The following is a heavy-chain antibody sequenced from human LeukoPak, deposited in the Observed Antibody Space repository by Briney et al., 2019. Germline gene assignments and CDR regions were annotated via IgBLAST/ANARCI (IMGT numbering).Heavy chain of an antibody. J-gene: IGHJ4*02. Sequence: SVPALLKPTQTLTLTCIFSGFSLSTSGMCVSWVRQPPGKALGWLALIDWDDDEYYSRSLKTRLTISKDTSTNQVVLTMTNMDPVDTATYYCARIRLHSSGWYYFDYWGQGTLVTVSS. CDR2: IDWDDDE. CDR1: GFSLSTSGMC. D-gene: IGHD6-19*01. V-gene: IGHV2-70*20. CDR3: ARIRLHSSGWYYFDY.